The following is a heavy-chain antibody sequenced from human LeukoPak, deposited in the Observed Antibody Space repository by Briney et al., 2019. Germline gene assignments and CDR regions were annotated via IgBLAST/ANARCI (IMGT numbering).Heavy chain of an antibody. CDR1: GFTFSSYA. CDR2: ISYDGSNK. Sequence: GGSPRLSCAASGFTFSSYAMHWVRQTPGKGLEWVAVISYDGSNKYYADSVKGRFTISRDNSKNTLYLQMNSLRAEDTAVYYCARDPDSSGYCDYWGQGTLVTVSS. V-gene: IGHV3-30-3*01. J-gene: IGHJ4*02. CDR3: ARDPDSSGYCDY. D-gene: IGHD3-22*01.